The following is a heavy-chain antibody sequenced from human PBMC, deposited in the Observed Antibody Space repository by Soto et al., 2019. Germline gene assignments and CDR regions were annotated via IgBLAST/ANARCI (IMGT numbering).Heavy chain of an antibody. J-gene: IGHJ4*02. CDR3: ARDRDSSSRLDY. CDR2: IIPIFGTA. V-gene: IGHV1-69*13. D-gene: IGHD6-6*01. Sequence: SVKGSCKASGGTFSSYAISWVRQAPGQGLEWMGGIIPIFGTANYAQKFQGRVTITADESTSTAYMELSSLRSEDTAVYYCARDRDSSSRLDYWGQGTLVTVSS. CDR1: GGTFSSYA.